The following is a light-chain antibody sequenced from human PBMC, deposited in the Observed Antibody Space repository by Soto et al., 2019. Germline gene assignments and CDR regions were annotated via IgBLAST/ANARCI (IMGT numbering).Light chain of an antibody. CDR1: SSDVGGYNY. J-gene: IGLJ2*01. Sequence: QSALTQRASVSGSPGQSITISCTGTSSDVGGYNYVSWYQQHPGKAPKLIIYEVSNRPSGVSNRFSGSKSGNTASLTISGLQAEDEADYYCSSYTSSSTRVFGGGTKLTVL. CDR3: SSYTSSSTRV. V-gene: IGLV2-14*01. CDR2: EVS.